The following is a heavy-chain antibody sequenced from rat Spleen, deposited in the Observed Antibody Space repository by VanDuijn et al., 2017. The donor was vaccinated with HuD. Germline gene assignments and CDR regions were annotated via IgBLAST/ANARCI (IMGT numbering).Heavy chain of an antibody. CDR1: GFSLTSYH. J-gene: IGHJ2*01. CDR3: AGANRDSYAHFDY. CDR2: IWTGGIT. D-gene: IGHD1-12*01. Sequence: QVQLKESGPGLVQPSQTLSLTCTVSGFSLTSYHVSWVRQPPGKGLEWMGVIWTGGITAYNSSFKSRLSVSRDISKSQVFLKMNSLQTEDMATYYWAGANRDSYAHFDYWGQGVMVTVSS. V-gene: IGHV2-43*01.